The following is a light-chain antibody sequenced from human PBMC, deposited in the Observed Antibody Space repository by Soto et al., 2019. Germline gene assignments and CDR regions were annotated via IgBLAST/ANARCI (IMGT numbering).Light chain of an antibody. CDR3: QSYDSSVSGYV. V-gene: IGLV1-40*01. Sequence: QSVLTQPPSVSRAPGQRVTIYCTGSSTNIGAGYDVHWYKQLPGPPPQLLLYINRNRPSRVPDRFSGSKSVTSSSLAITGLQAEDGANYYCQSYDSSVSGYVFGTGTKVTVL. J-gene: IGLJ1*01. CDR1: STNIGAGYD. CDR2: INR.